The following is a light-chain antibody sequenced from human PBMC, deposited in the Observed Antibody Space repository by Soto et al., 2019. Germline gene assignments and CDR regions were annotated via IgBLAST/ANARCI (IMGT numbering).Light chain of an antibody. J-gene: IGKJ5*01. Sequence: EIILTQSPDTLSLSPGERATLSCRASQTVSSNYLAWCQQRPGQAPRLLIYGASTRAAGIPDRFSGSGSGTDFTLTITRLEPEYSAVYFCQQYTGPPTTFGKGTRLESK. V-gene: IGKV3-20*01. CDR1: QTVSSNY. CDR2: GAS. CDR3: QQYTGPPTT.